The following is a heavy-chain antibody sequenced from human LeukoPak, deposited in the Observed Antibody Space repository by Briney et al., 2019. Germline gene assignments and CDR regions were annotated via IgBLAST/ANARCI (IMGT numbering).Heavy chain of an antibody. Sequence: GGSLRLSCAASGYTFSSYSMNWVRQAPGKGLDWVSSISSSSSSIYYADSMKGRFTISRDNVKNLLFLQMNSLRAEDTAIYYCARDRKGRTYGDPYWFFDLWGRGTLVSVSS. CDR1: GYTFSSYS. D-gene: IGHD4-17*01. J-gene: IGHJ2*01. CDR2: ISSSSSSI. CDR3: ARDRKGRTYGDPYWFFDL. V-gene: IGHV3-21*06.